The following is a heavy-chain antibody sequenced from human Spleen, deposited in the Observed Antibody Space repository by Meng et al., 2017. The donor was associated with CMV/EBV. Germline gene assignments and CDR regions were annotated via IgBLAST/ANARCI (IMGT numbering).Heavy chain of an antibody. Sequence: ASGFTFTRFGLHWVRQAPGKALEWLAVVSFDGTNIFYADSVKGRFTISRDNSKNTLFLQMNNVRVEDTAVYYCARVDTAYDFPFDYWGQGTLVTVSS. J-gene: IGHJ4*02. V-gene: IGHV3-30*04. CDR2: VSFDGTNI. CDR1: GFTFTRFG. D-gene: IGHD5-12*01. CDR3: ARVDTAYDFPFDY.